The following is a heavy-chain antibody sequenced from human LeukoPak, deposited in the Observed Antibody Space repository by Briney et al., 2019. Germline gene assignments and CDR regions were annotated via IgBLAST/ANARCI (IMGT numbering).Heavy chain of an antibody. J-gene: IGHJ4*02. CDR1: GFTFGSYA. CDR2: ISSNGGST. Sequence: PGGSLRLSCAASGFTFGSYAMHWVRQAPGKGLEYVSAISSNGGSTYYANSVKGRFTISRDNSKNTLYLQMNSLRAEDTAVYYCAKVVVIAAYSGYYFDSWGQGTLVTVSS. V-gene: IGHV3-64*01. CDR3: AKVVVIAAYSGYYFDS. D-gene: IGHD2-15*01.